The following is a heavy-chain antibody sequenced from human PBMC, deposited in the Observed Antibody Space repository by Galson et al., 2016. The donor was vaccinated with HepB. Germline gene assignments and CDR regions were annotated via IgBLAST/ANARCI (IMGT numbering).Heavy chain of an antibody. CDR1: GGSISDNSYS. CDR3: ARHAPDCSTSACYRYWFDP. V-gene: IGHV4-39*01. Sequence: SETLSLTCRVSGGSISDNSYSWGWIRQPPGKGLEWIGSVHYSGPTYYKSSLKSRVTISVDTSKNQPSLKLSSVTAADTAVYYCARHAPDCSTSACYRYWFDPWGQGTLVTVSS. CDR2: VHYSGPT. J-gene: IGHJ5*02. D-gene: IGHD2-8*01.